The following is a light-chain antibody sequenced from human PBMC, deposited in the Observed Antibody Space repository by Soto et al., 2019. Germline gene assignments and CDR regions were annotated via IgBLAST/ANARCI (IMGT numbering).Light chain of an antibody. V-gene: IGLV2-14*01. CDR1: SSDIGGFYY. Sequence: QSALTQPASVSGSPGQSITISCTGTSSDIGGFYYVSWYQHHPGKDPKLMIYQVSNRPSGVSNRFSGSKSGNTASLTISGLQAEDEADYFCSSYSSSSTFYVFGAGTKV. CDR3: SSYSSSSTFYV. J-gene: IGLJ1*01. CDR2: QVS.